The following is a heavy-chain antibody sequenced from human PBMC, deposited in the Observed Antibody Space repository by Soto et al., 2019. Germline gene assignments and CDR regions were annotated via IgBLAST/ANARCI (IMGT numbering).Heavy chain of an antibody. CDR3: ARIKLSYYDFWSGYYNFDY. CDR1: GFSLSTRGRC. Sequence: ESGPTLVNPTQTLTLNCTFSGFSLSTRGRCVSWIRQPPGKALEWLALIDWDDDEYYSTSLKTRLTISKDTSKNQVVLTMTNMDPVDTATYYCARIKLSYYDFWSGYYNFDYWGQGTLVTVSS. J-gene: IGHJ4*02. D-gene: IGHD3-3*01. CDR2: IDWDDDE. V-gene: IGHV2-70*01.